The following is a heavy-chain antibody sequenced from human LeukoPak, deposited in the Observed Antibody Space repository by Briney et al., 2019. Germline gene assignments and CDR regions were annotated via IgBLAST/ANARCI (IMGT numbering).Heavy chain of an antibody. CDR1: GFTFSTNS. D-gene: IGHD2/OR15-2a*01. J-gene: IGHJ3*02. Sequence: GGSLRLSCAASGFTFSTNSMSWVRQAPGKGLEWVSTINDSGDITYYADSVKGRFTISRDNAKNTLYLQMNSLRAEDTAVYYCARDFRSTTGEDAFDIWGQGTMVTVSS. V-gene: IGHV3-23*01. CDR2: INDSGDIT. CDR3: ARDFRSTTGEDAFDI.